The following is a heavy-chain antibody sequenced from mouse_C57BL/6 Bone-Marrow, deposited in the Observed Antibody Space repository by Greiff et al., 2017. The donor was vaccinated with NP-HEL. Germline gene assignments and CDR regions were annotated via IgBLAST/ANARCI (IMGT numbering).Heavy chain of an antibody. Sequence: QVQLQQSGAELVKPGASVKLSCKASGYTFTSYWMHWVKQRPGQGLEWIGMIHPNSGSTNYNEKFKSKATLTVDKSSSTAYMQLSSLTSEDSAVYYCLTGKGAWFAYWGQGTLVTVSA. V-gene: IGHV1-64*01. D-gene: IGHD4-1*01. CDR2: IHPNSGST. J-gene: IGHJ3*01. CDR1: GYTFTSYW. CDR3: LTGKGAWFAY.